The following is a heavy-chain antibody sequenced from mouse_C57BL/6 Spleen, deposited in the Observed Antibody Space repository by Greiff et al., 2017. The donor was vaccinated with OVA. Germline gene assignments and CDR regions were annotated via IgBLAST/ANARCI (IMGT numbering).Heavy chain of an antibody. CDR1: GYTFTSYG. CDR3: ARSFYGNSYAMDY. Sequence: QVQLKESGAELARPGASVKLSCKASGYTFTSYGISWVKQRTGQGLEWIGEIYPRSGNTYYNEKFKGKATLTADKSSSTAYMELRSLTSEDSAVYFCARSFYGNSYAMDYWGQGTSVTVSS. D-gene: IGHD2-1*01. CDR2: IYPRSGNT. V-gene: IGHV1-81*01. J-gene: IGHJ4*01.